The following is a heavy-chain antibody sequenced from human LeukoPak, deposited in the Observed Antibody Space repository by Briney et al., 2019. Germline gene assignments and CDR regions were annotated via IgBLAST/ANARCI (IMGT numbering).Heavy chain of an antibody. CDR3: ARGFLVPAAIDENYFDY. V-gene: IGHV3-53*04. J-gene: IGHJ4*02. D-gene: IGHD2-2*02. CDR1: GFTVSSNY. CDR2: IYSGGST. Sequence: GGSLRLSCAASGFTVSSNYMSWVRQAPGKGLEWVSVIYSGGSTYYADSVKGRFTISRHNSKNTLHLQMNSLRAEDTAVYYCARGFLVPAAIDENYFDYWGREPWSPSPQ.